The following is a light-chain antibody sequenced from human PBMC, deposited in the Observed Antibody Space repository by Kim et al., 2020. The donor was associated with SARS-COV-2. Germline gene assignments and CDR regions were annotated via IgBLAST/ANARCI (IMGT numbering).Light chain of an antibody. V-gene: IGKV1-5*03. CDR2: KAS. J-gene: IGKJ1*01. CDR3: QHYHSYPWT. CDR1: QSISGW. Sequence: DIQMTQSPSTLSASVGDRVTIACRASQSISGWLAWYQQKPGEAPKVLICKASRLESGVPSRFSGSGSGTEFTLTISSLQPDDFATYYCQHYHSYPWTFGQGTKVDIK.